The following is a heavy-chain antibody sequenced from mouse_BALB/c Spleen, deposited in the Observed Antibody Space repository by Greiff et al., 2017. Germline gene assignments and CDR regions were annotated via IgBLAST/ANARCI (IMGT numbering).Heavy chain of an antibody. CDR3: ARRAYYFDY. CDR2: ISSGGSYT. CDR1: GFTFSSYG. Sequence: EVMLVESGGGLVKPGGSLKLSCAASGFTFSSYGMSWVRQTPDKRLEWVATISSGGSYTYYPDSVKGRFTISRDNAKNTLYLQMSSLKSEDTAMYYCARRAYYFDYWGQGTTLTVSS. J-gene: IGHJ2*01. V-gene: IGHV5-6*03.